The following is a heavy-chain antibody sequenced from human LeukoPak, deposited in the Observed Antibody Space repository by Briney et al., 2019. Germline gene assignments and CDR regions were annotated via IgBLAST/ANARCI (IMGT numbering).Heavy chain of an antibody. Sequence: SETLSLTCTVSGGSISSYYWSWIRQPPGKGLEWIGYIYYSGSTNYNPSLKSRVTISVDTSKNQFSLKLSSVTAADTAVYYCAREVYYYDSSGTNYYYGMDVWGQGTTVTVSS. V-gene: IGHV4-59*08. CDR3: AREVYYYDSSGTNYYYGMDV. CDR2: IYYSGST. D-gene: IGHD3-22*01. J-gene: IGHJ6*02. CDR1: GGSISSYY.